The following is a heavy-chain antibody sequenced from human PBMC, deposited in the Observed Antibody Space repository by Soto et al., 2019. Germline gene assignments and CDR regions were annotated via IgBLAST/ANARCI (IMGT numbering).Heavy chain of an antibody. J-gene: IGHJ4*02. D-gene: IGHD3-3*01. Sequence: PSETLSLTCTVSGGSISSYYWSWIRQPPGKGLEWIGYIYYSGSTNYNPSLKSRVTISVDTSKNQFSLKLSSVTAADTAVYYCARHAGRFTIGRYFDYWGQGTLVTVSS. CDR3: ARHAGRFTIGRYFDY. CDR2: IYYSGST. V-gene: IGHV4-59*08. CDR1: GGSISSYY.